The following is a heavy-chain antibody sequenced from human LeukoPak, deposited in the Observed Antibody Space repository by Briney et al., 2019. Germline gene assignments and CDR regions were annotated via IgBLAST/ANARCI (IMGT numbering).Heavy chain of an antibody. CDR3: ARDQRITIFGVVSYNWFDP. V-gene: IGHV3-30-3*01. CDR1: GFTFSSYA. Sequence: PGGSLRLSCAASGFTFSSYAMHWVRQAPGKGLEWVAVISYDGSNKYYADSVKGRFTISRDNSKNMLYLQMSSLRAEDTAVYYCARDQRITIFGVVSYNWFDPWGQGTLVTVSS. J-gene: IGHJ5*02. D-gene: IGHD3-3*01. CDR2: ISYDGSNK.